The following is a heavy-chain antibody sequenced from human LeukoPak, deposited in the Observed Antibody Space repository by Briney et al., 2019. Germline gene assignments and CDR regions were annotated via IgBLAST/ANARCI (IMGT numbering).Heavy chain of an antibody. CDR2: IIDSGEST. D-gene: IGHD1-14*01. CDR1: GFTFSSYA. Sequence: GGSLRLSCAASGFTFSSYAMSWVRQAPGKGLEWVSGIIDSGESTYYANFAKGRFTISRDNSNNTLYLQMNSLRAEDTAVYYCWAAGNLRGPFDYWGQGTLVTVSS. J-gene: IGHJ4*02. CDR3: WAAGNLRGPFDY. V-gene: IGHV3-23*01.